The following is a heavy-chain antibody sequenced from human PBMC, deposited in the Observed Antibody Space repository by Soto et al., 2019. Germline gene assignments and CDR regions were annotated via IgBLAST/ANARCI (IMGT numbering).Heavy chain of an antibody. CDR3: ARDPYDTPFDP. Sequence: GGSLRLSCAASGFPFSNHAMSWVRQAPGKGLEWVPGISDGGDLIYYADSVKGRFSMSRDNSENMLYLQMTNLRAEDTAIYFCARDPYDTPFDPWGQGTLVTVSS. V-gene: IGHV3-23*01. CDR1: GFPFSNHA. J-gene: IGHJ5*02. D-gene: IGHD3-22*01. CDR2: ISDGGDLI.